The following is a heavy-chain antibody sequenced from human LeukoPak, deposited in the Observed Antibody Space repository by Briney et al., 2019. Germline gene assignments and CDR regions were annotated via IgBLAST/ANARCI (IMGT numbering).Heavy chain of an antibody. CDR1: GFTFSSYS. Sequence: GSLRLSCAASGFTFSSYSMNWVRQAPGKGLEWVSSISGSSSYIYYADSVKGRFTISRDNAKNSLYLQMNSLRAEDTAVYYCARDSEQWLPVDDAFDIWGQGTMVTVSS. CDR2: ISGSSSYI. J-gene: IGHJ3*02. D-gene: IGHD6-19*01. V-gene: IGHV3-21*01. CDR3: ARDSEQWLPVDDAFDI.